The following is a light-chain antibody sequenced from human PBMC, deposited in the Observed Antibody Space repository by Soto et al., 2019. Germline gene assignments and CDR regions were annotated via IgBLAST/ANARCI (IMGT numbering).Light chain of an antibody. CDR1: SSNIGNNH. CDR3: GTWDSSLSAWV. V-gene: IGLV1-51*01. Sequence: QSVLTQPPSVSAAPGQTVTISCSGSSSNIGNNHASWYQHLPGTAPKLLIFDNDKPPSGIPDRFSGSKSGTSATLGITGLQTGDEDDYYCGTWDSSLSAWVFGGGTKVTVL. J-gene: IGLJ3*02. CDR2: DND.